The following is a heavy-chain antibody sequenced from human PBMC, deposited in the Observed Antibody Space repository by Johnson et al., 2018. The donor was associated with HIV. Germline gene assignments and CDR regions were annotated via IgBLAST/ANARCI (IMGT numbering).Heavy chain of an antibody. CDR2: IKQDGSEK. J-gene: IGHJ3*02. CDR1: GFTFSSYW. D-gene: IGHD5-18*01. CDR3: ARGGSDVDTAMVESDAFDI. V-gene: IGHV3-7*01. Sequence: VQLVESGGGLVQPGGSLRLSCAASGFTFSSYWMSWVRQAPGKGLEWVANIKQDGSEKYYVDSVKGRFTISRDNAKNSLYLQMNSLRAEDTAVYYCARGGSDVDTAMVESDAFDIWGQGTMVTVSS.